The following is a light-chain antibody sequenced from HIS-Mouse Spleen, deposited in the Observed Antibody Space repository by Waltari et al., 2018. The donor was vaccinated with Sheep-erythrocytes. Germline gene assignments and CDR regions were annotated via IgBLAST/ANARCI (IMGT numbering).Light chain of an antibody. CDR3: LQDYNYPYT. CDR1: QGIRYD. Sequence: AIQMTQSPSSLSASVGDRVTISCRASQGIRYDLGWYQQKPGKAPKLLIYATSSLQSGIPSRISGNGSGTDFTLTMSSLQPEDFATYYCLQDYNYPYTFGQGTKLEIK. CDR2: ATS. J-gene: IGKJ2*01. V-gene: IGKV1-6*01.